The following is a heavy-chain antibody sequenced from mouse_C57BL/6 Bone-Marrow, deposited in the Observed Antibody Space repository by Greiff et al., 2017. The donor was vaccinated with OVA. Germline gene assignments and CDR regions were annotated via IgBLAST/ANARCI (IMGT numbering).Heavy chain of an antibody. V-gene: IGHV1-55*01. D-gene: IGHD2-4*01. CDR2: IYPGSGSI. J-gene: IGHJ3*01. CDR3: AIGYYDYGLAY. Sequence: QVQLQQPGAELVKPGASVKMSCKASGYTFTSYWITWVKQRPGQGLEWIGDIYPGSGSINYNEKFKSKATLTVDTSSSTAYMQLSSLTSEDSAVYYGAIGYYDYGLAYWGQGTLVTVSA. CDR1: GYTFTSYW.